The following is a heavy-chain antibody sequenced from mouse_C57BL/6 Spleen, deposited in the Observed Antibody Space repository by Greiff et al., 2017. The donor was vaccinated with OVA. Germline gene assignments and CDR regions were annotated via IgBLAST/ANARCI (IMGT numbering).Heavy chain of an antibody. D-gene: IGHD2-3*01. V-gene: IGHV1-64*01. CDR1: GYTFTSYW. Sequence: VQLQQPGAELVKPGASVKLSCKASGYTFTSYWMHWVKQRPGQGLEWIGMIHPNSGSTNYNEKFKSKATLTVDKSSSTAYMQLSSLTSEDSAVYYCARGSIDYDGYYGGFAYWGQGTLVTVSA. CDR3: ARGSIDYDGYYGGFAY. J-gene: IGHJ3*01. CDR2: IHPNSGST.